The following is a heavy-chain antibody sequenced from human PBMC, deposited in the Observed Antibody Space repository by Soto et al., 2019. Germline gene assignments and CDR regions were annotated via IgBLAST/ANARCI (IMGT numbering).Heavy chain of an antibody. Sequence: QVRLQESGPGLVKPSGTLSLTCLVSGGSMSSPNWWTWVRQAPVKGLEWIAEIHHSGATNYSPYLKSRAVISIDKSNNQFSLQLTSVTAADTAVYYCATGSPYYYGSGGMWDSWGRGALVTVSS. CDR3: ATGSPYYYGSGGMWDS. CDR2: IHHSGAT. CDR1: GGSMSSPNW. J-gene: IGHJ4*02. V-gene: IGHV4-4*02. D-gene: IGHD3-10*01.